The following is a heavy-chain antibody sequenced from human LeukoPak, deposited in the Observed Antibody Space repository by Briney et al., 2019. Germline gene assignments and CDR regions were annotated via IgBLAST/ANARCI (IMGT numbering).Heavy chain of an antibody. Sequence: GGSLRLSCAASGFAFSDYYMTWVRQAPGKGLEWISYISISGNDKYYADSVKGRLTISRDNAKDSLYLQMNSLRAEDTAVYYCARSMITVASTAWAYWGQGTLVTVSS. J-gene: IGHJ4*02. V-gene: IGHV3-11*01. D-gene: IGHD6-19*01. CDR3: ARSMITVASTAWAY. CDR2: ISISGNDK. CDR1: GFAFSDYY.